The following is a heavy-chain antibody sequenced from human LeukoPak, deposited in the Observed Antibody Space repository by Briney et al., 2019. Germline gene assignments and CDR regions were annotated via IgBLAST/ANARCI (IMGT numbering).Heavy chain of an antibody. CDR2: IYYSGST. Sequence: PSETLSLTCTASGGSISSYYWSWIRQPPGKGLEWIGYIYYSGSTNYNPSLKSRVTISVDTSKNQFSLKLSSVTAADTAVYYCASTERGYTASWFDPWGQGTLVTVSS. J-gene: IGHJ5*02. V-gene: IGHV4-59*01. CDR1: GGSISSYY. D-gene: IGHD5-18*01. CDR3: ASTERGYTASWFDP.